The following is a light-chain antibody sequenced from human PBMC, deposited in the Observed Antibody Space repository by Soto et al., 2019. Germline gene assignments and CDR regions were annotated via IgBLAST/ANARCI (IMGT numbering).Light chain of an antibody. CDR1: QSISTW. V-gene: IGKV1-5*01. J-gene: IGKJ2*01. CDR2: AAS. Sequence: DIQMTQSPSTLSASVGDRVTITCRASQSISTWLAWYQQKPGKAPKLLIYAASSLQSGVPSRFSGSGSGQQFTLPTSSLQADDVAIYYCQQYNTYPHTFGQGTKLEIK. CDR3: QQYNTYPHT.